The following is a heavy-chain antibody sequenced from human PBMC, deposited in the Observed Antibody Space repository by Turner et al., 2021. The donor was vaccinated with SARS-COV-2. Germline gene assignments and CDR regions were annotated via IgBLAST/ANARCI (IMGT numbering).Heavy chain of an antibody. CDR2: ISSSASTI. D-gene: IGHD6-13*01. CDR3: ARVYSSSSGKGVDY. V-gene: IGHV3-48*03. Sequence: EVQLVESGGGLVQPGGSLRVTCAASGFTFTTYEMNWVRQAPGKGLEWVSYISSSASTIYYADSVKCRFTISRDNAKNSLYLQMNSLRAEDTALYYCARVYSSSSGKGVDYWGQGTLVTVSS. CDR1: GFTFTTYE. J-gene: IGHJ4*02.